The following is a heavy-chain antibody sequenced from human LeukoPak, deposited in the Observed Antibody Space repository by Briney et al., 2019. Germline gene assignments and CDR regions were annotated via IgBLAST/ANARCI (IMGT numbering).Heavy chain of an antibody. D-gene: IGHD3-10*01. V-gene: IGHV3-30*02. Sequence: PGGSLRLSCEASGFTFSRFGMNWVRQAPGKGLEWVAFIQYDESLKCYLGSVKGRFATSRDNSKNTVYLQKNSLRVEDTAVYYCAKDQGVVGSYDAWGQGTLVTVSS. CDR1: GFTFSRFG. CDR2: IQYDESLK. J-gene: IGHJ5*02. CDR3: AKDQGVVGSYDA.